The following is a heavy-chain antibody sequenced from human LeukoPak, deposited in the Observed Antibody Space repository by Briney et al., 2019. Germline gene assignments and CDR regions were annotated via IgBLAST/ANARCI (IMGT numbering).Heavy chain of an antibody. Sequence: GESLKISCKGSGYSFTSYWISWVRQMPGKDLEWMGRIDPSDSSTNYSPTFQGHVTISVDKSISTSYLQWSSLKASDTAMYYCARSIDSTTSTLPFWGQGTLVTVSS. V-gene: IGHV5-10-1*01. J-gene: IGHJ4*02. D-gene: IGHD5-24*01. CDR1: GYSFTSYW. CDR3: ARSIDSTTSTLPF. CDR2: IDPSDSST.